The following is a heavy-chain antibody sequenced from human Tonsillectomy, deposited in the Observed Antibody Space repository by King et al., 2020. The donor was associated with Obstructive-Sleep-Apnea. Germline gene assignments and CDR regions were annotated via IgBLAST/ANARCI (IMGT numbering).Heavy chain of an antibody. CDR1: GGSIGSGGYY. Sequence: QLQESGPGLVKPSQTLSLTCTVSGGSIGSGGYYWSWIRQHPGKGLEWIGYIYNSGTTYYNPSLKSRLTLSVDTSKNQFSLRLSSVTAADTAVYYCSRGYSNARGTKGGYYYGMDVWGQGTTVSVSS. J-gene: IGHJ6*02. CDR2: IYNSGTT. V-gene: IGHV4-31*03. D-gene: IGHD4-11*01. CDR3: SRGYSNARGTKGGYYYGMDV.